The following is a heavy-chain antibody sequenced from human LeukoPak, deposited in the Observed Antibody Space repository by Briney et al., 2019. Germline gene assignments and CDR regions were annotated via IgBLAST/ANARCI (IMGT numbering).Heavy chain of an antibody. J-gene: IGHJ6*03. Sequence: GGSLRLSCAASGFSFSSHGMHWVRQAPGKGLEWVAAIWYDGSNQYYADSVKGRFTISRDNSKNTLHLQMNSLRVEDTAVYYCARAGPRQYYDFWSGYFRDYYMDVWGKGTTVTVSS. CDR1: GFSFSSHG. CDR3: ARAGPRQYYDFWSGYFRDYYMDV. V-gene: IGHV3-33*01. CDR2: IWYDGSNQ. D-gene: IGHD3-3*01.